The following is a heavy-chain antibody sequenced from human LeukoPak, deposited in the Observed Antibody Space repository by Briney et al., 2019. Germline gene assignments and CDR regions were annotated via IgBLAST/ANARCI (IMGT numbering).Heavy chain of an antibody. CDR1: GFTFSSYG. V-gene: IGHV3-33*06. CDR2: IWYDGSNK. Sequence: HPGRSLRLSCAASGFTFSSYGMHWVRQAPGKGLEWVAVIWYDGSNKYYADSVKGRFTISRDNSKNTLYLQMNSLRAEDTAVYYCAKDAPVNIVVVPAANSWGQGTLVTVSS. J-gene: IGHJ4*02. D-gene: IGHD2-2*01. CDR3: AKDAPVNIVVVPAANS.